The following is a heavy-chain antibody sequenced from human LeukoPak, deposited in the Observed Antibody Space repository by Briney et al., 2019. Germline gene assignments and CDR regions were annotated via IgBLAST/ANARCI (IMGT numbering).Heavy chain of an antibody. CDR3: NTFNWNSPFDY. Sequence: GGSLRLSCTASGFTFSDAWVTWVRQAPGKGLEWVGRIRSKTSGGTTDYAAPVNGRFTISRDDSKNTIFLQMNSLKTEDTAVCYCNTFNWNSPFDYWGQGTLVTVSS. V-gene: IGHV3-15*01. D-gene: IGHD1-20*01. J-gene: IGHJ4*02. CDR2: IRSKTSGGTT. CDR1: GFTFSDAW.